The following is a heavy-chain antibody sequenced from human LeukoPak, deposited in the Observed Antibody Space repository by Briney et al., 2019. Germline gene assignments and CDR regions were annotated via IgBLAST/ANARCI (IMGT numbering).Heavy chain of an antibody. CDR2: IIPIFGTA. Sequence: AASVKVSCKASGGTFSSYAISWVRQAPGQGLEWMGGIIPIFGTANYAQKFQGRVTITADESTSTAYMELSSLRSEDTAVYYCASFYGSGSYQKDPRSYYFDYWGQGTLVTVSS. CDR3: ASFYGSGSYQKDPRSYYFDY. CDR1: GGTFSSYA. J-gene: IGHJ4*02. V-gene: IGHV1-69*13. D-gene: IGHD3-10*01.